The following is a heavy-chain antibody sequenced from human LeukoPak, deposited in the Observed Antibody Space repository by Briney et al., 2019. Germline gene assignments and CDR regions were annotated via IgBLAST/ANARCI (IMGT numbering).Heavy chain of an antibody. CDR3: ARQDNDYPYYFDY. V-gene: IGHV4-59*08. CDR1: GCSISGFY. J-gene: IGHJ4*02. D-gene: IGHD4-11*01. CDR2: INYSGST. Sequence: PSETLSLTCTVSGCSISGFYWSWLRQPPGKGLEWIGYINYSGSTNYNPSLKSRVTISVDTSKNQFSLKLNSVTAADTAVYYCARQDNDYPYYFDYWGQGTLVTVSS.